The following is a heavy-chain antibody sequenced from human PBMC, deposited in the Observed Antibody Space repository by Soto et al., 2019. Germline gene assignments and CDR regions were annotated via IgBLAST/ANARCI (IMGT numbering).Heavy chain of an antibody. CDR2: INAGNGNT. CDR1: GYTFTSYA. J-gene: IGHJ4*02. D-gene: IGHD3-3*01. V-gene: IGHV1-3*01. CDR3: ARSLDFWSGYYSWYFDY. Sequence: GASVKVSCKASGYTFTSYAMHWVRQAPGQRLEWMGWINAGNGNTKYSQKFQGRVTITRGTSASTAYMELSSLRSEDTAVYYCARSLDFWSGYYSWYFDYWGQGTLVTVSS.